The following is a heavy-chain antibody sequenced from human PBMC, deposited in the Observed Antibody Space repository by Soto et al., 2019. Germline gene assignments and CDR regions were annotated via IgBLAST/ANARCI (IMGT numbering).Heavy chain of an antibody. CDR2: ISYDGSNK. J-gene: IGHJ3*02. D-gene: IGHD2-2*01. CDR1: GFTFSSYG. Sequence: ESGGGVVQPGRSLRLSCAASGFTFSSYGMHWVRQAPGKGLEWVAVISYDGSNKYYADSVKGRFTISRDNSKNTLYLQMNSLRAEDTAVYYCAKDPLGYCSSTSCPDDAFDIWGQGTMVTVSS. CDR3: AKDPLGYCSSTSCPDDAFDI. V-gene: IGHV3-30*18.